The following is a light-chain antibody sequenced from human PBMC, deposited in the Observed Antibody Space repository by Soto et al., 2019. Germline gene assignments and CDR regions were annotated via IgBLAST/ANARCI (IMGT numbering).Light chain of an antibody. CDR3: ATWDRSLSVGV. CDR2: DND. V-gene: IGLV1-51*01. J-gene: IGLJ2*01. CDR1: SSNIGNNY. Sequence: QSVLTQPPSVSAAPGQKVTISCSASSSNIGNNYVFWYQQLPGTAPKLLIYDNDKRPSGIPDRFSGSKSGTSATLGITGLQTGDDADYYCATWDRSLSVGVFGGVTKLTVL.